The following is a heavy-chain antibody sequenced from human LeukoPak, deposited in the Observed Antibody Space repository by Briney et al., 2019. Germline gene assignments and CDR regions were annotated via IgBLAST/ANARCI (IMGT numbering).Heavy chain of an antibody. CDR1: GFTFSSYG. Sequence: PGGSLRLSCAASGFTFSSYGMHWVRQAPGKGLEWVAVISYDGSNKYYADSVKGRFTISRDNSKNTLYLQMNSLRAEDTAVYYCAKGQWLVEGFDYWGQGTLVTVSS. J-gene: IGHJ4*02. D-gene: IGHD6-19*01. CDR3: AKGQWLVEGFDY. V-gene: IGHV3-30*18. CDR2: ISYDGSNK.